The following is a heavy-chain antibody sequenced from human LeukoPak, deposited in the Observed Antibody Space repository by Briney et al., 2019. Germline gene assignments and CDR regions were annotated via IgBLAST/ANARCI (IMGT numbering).Heavy chain of an antibody. Sequence: ASVKVSCKASGYTFTSFGITWVRQAPGQGLEWMGWISAYNGNTHYALRFQDRVTMTTDTSTSTAYMELRSLRSDDTAVYYCARRINWFDPWGQGTLVTVSS. V-gene: IGHV1-18*01. CDR2: ISAYNGNT. CDR1: GYTFTSFG. CDR3: ARRINWFDP. J-gene: IGHJ5*02.